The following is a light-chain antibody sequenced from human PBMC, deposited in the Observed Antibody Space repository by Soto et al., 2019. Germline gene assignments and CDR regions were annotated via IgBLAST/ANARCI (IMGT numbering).Light chain of an antibody. Sequence: QSVLTQPPSVSGAPGQRVTISCTGSSSNIGAGYDVHWYQQLPGTAPKLLIYGNSNRPSGVPDRFSGSKSGTSASLAITGLQAEDEADYYCQSYDSSLSGWVFGTCTKLTVL. CDR3: QSYDSSLSGWV. J-gene: IGLJ1*01. V-gene: IGLV1-40*01. CDR1: SSNIGAGYD. CDR2: GNS.